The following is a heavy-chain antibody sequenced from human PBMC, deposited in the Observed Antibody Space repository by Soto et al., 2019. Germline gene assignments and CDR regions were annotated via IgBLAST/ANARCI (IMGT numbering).Heavy chain of an antibody. D-gene: IGHD1-20*01. J-gene: IGHJ5*02. CDR3: ARDHNYWGNWFDP. Sequence: SETLSLTCTVSGGSISSYYWSWIRQPPGKGLEWIGYIYYSGSTNYNPSLKSRVTISVDTSKNQFSLKLSSVTAADTAVYYCARDHNYWGNWFDPWGQGTLVTVSS. CDR2: IYYSGST. V-gene: IGHV4-59*01. CDR1: GGSISSYY.